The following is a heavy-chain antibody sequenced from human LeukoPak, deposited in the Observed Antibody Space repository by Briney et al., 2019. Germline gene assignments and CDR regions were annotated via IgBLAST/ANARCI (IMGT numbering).Heavy chain of an antibody. D-gene: IGHD6-13*01. CDR2: IYYGGNT. CDR3: ARGENVAAAGIEY. J-gene: IGHJ4*02. V-gene: IGHV4-39*01. Sequence: PSETLSLTCIVSGGSVNSGRHYWAWIRQPPGMGLEWIGSIYYGGNTYYSLSLKSRVTISVETSKNQFSLRLSSVTATDTAVYYCARGENVAAAGIEYCGQGTLVTVSS. CDR1: GGSVNSGRHY.